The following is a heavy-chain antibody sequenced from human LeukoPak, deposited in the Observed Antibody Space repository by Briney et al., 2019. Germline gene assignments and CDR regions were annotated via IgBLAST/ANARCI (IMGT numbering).Heavy chain of an antibody. CDR3: VRDQSGVAVADYFDY. D-gene: IGHD6-19*01. CDR2: ISYDGSNK. J-gene: IGHJ4*02. Sequence: GGSLRLSCAASGFTFSSYAMHWVRQAPGKGLEWVAVISYDGSNKYYADSVKGRFTISRDNSKNTLYLQMNSLRAEDTAVYYCVRDQSGVAVADYFDYWGQGTLVTVSS. CDR1: GFTFSSYA. V-gene: IGHV3-30-3*01.